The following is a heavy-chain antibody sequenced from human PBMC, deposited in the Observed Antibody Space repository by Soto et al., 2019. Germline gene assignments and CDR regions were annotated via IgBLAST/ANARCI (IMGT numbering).Heavy chain of an antibody. J-gene: IGHJ3*01. CDR1: GGSISSHY. D-gene: IGHD2-21*01. CDR3: ARLAYNPIGVNVYGDDAFDL. CDR2: IHYSGST. V-gene: IGHV4-59*08. Sequence: SETLSLTCTVSGGSISSHYWSWIRQPPGKRLVWIGYIHYSGSTNNNPSLKSRVTISVDTSNNQFSLKLSSVTAADTAVYYCARLAYNPIGVNVYGDDAFDLWGQGTMVTVS.